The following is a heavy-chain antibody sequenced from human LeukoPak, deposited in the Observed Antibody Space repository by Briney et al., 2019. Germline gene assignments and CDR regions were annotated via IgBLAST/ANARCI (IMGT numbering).Heavy chain of an antibody. CDR2: INHSGST. CDR3: ATSPHYDFWSGYYPANYGMDV. D-gene: IGHD3-3*01. CDR1: GGSFSGYY. J-gene: IGHJ6*02. Sequence: PSETLSLTCAVYGGSFSGYYWSWIRQPPGKGLEWIGEINHSGSTNYNPSLKSRVTISVDTSKNQFSLKLSSVTAADTAVYYCATSPHYDFWSGYYPANYGMDVWGQGTTVTVSS. V-gene: IGHV4-34*01.